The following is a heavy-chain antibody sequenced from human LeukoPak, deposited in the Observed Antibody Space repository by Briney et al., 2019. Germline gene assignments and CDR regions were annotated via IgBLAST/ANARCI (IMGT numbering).Heavy chain of an antibody. V-gene: IGHV4-34*01. Sequence: SETLSLTRAVYGGSFSGYYWSWIRQPPGKGLEWIGEINHSGSTNYNPSLKSRVTISVDTSKNQFSLKLSSVTAADTAVYYCARYLPYERPYLDYWGQGTLVTVSS. J-gene: IGHJ4*02. CDR1: GGSFSGYY. CDR3: ARYLPYERPYLDY. CDR2: INHSGST. D-gene: IGHD3-3*01.